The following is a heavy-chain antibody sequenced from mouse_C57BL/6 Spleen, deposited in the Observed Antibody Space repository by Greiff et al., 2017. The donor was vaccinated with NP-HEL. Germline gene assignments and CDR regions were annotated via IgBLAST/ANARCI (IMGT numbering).Heavy chain of an antibody. J-gene: IGHJ2*01. Sequence: QVQLQQPGAELVRPGSSVKLSCKASGYTFTSYWMHWVKQRPIQGLEWIGNIDPSDSETHYNQKFKDKATLTVDKSSSTAYMQLSSLTSEDSAVYYCARYYDYDPYYFGCWGKGTTLTVST. CDR3: ARYYDYDPYYFGC. CDR1: GYTFTSYW. V-gene: IGHV1-52*01. D-gene: IGHD2-4*01. CDR2: IDPSDSET.